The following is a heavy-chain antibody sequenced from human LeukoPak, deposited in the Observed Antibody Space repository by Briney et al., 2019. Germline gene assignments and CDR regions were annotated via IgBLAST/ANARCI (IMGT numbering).Heavy chain of an antibody. CDR1: GYTFTSYG. CDR2: ISAYNGNT. Sequence: ASVTVSCKDSGYTFTSYGMSWVRQAPGQGLEWMGWISAYNGNTNYAQKLQGRVTMTTDTSTSTAYMELRSLRSDDTAVYYCARSSALIQLSLDYWGQGTLVTVSS. D-gene: IGHD5-18*01. V-gene: IGHV1-18*01. CDR3: ARSSALIQLSLDY. J-gene: IGHJ4*02.